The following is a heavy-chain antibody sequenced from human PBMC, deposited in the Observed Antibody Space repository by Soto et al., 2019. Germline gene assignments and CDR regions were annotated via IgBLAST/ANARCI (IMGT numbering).Heavy chain of an antibody. D-gene: IGHD3-10*01. J-gene: IGHJ4*02. CDR2: ISHTGYT. CDR3: ARCQLRFAY. V-gene: IGHV4-59*02. CDR1: DASVSKYY. Sequence: PSETLSLTCSVSDASVSKYYWSWIRQPPGKGLEWIGYISHTGYTSYNPSLESRLTISMDKSKNQLSLNLNSVTTADTAVYYCARCQLRFAYWGQGTPVTVSS.